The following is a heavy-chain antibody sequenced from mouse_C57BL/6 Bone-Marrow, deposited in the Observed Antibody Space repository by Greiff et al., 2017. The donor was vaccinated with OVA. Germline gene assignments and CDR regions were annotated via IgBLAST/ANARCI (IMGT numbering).Heavy chain of an antibody. Sequence: QVQLQQPGAELVKPGASVKLSCKASGYTFTSYWMQWVKQRPGQGLEWIGEIDPSDSYTNYNQKFKGKATLTVDTSSSTAYMQLSSLTSEDSAVYYCARRSHWGQGTTLTVSS. CDR2: IDPSDSYT. CDR1: GYTFTSYW. CDR3: ARRSH. V-gene: IGHV1-50*01. J-gene: IGHJ2*01.